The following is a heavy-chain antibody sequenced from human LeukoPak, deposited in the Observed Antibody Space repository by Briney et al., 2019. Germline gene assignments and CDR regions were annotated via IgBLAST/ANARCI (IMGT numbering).Heavy chain of an antibody. CDR3: TTAELVITYYYGMDV. CDR2: IRSKAYGGTT. CDR1: GFTFGDYA. D-gene: IGHD3-22*01. J-gene: IGHJ6*02. Sequence: GGSLRLSCTASGFTFGDYAMSWVRQAPGKGLEWVGFIRSKAYGGTTEYAASVKGRFTISRDDSKSIAYLQMNSLKTEDTAVYYCTTAELVITYYYGMDVWGQGTTVIVSS. V-gene: IGHV3-49*04.